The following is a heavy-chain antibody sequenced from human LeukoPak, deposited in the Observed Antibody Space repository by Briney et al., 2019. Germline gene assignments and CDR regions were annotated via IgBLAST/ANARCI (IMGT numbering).Heavy chain of an antibody. V-gene: IGHV3-23*01. J-gene: IGHJ3*02. CDR1: GFTFSAYA. CDR3: AKDVQIDYDSSGLNAFDI. D-gene: IGHD3-22*01. Sequence: PGGSLRLSCAASGFTFSAYAMSWVRQAPGKGLEWVSAITGSGDITGTGDTTYYADSVKGRFTISRDNSKNTLYLQTNSLRAEDTAVYYCAKDVQIDYDSSGLNAFDIWGQGTMVTVSS. CDR2: ITGSGDITGTGDTT.